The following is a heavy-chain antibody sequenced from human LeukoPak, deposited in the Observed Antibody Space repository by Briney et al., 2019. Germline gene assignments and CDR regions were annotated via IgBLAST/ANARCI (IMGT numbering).Heavy chain of an antibody. CDR1: GFRFRSHA. D-gene: IGHD3-10*01. CDR2: MSGSGGST. J-gene: IGHJ4*02. Sequence: SGGSLRLSCVASGFRFRSHAMSWVRQAPGKGLEWVSAMSGSGGSTYYADSVKGRFTISRDNSKNTLYLQMNSLRAEDTAVYFCAKDHWGAIRGEFDYWGQGTLVTVSS. V-gene: IGHV3-23*01. CDR3: AKDHWGAIRGEFDY.